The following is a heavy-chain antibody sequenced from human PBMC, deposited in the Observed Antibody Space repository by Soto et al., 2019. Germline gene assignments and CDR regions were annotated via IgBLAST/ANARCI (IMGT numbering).Heavy chain of an antibody. Sequence: EVQLVESGGGLVKPGGSPRLSCAASGFTFSSYSMNWVRQAPGKGLEWVSSISSSSSYIYYADSVKGRFTISRDNAKNSLYLQMNSLRAEDTAVYYCASTIGGLAYFDYWGQGTLVTVSS. J-gene: IGHJ4*02. CDR2: ISSSSSYI. V-gene: IGHV3-21*01. D-gene: IGHD6-13*01. CDR3: ASTIGGLAYFDY. CDR1: GFTFSSYS.